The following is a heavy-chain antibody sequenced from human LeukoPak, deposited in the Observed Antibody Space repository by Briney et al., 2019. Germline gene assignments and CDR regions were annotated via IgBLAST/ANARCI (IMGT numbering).Heavy chain of an antibody. D-gene: IGHD3-3*01. J-gene: IGHJ6*03. V-gene: IGHV1-2*02. CDR2: INPNSGGT. CDR1: GYTFTGYY. CDR3: ARDSRRGLLYSYYYYYMDV. Sequence: ASVKVSCKASGYTFTGYYMHWVRQAPGQGLEWMGWINPNSGGTNYAQKLQGRVTMTTDTSTSTAYMELRSLRSDDTAVYYCARDSRRGLLYSYYYYYMDVWGKGTTVTVSS.